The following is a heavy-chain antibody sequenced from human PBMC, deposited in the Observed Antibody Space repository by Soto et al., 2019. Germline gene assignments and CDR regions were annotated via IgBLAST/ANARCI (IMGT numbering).Heavy chain of an antibody. J-gene: IGHJ4*02. CDR3: ARRYGGNFDY. CDR2: IYYSGST. CDR1: GGSISSYY. D-gene: IGHD5-12*01. Sequence: SETLSLTCTVSGGSISSYYWSWIRQPPGKGLEWMGYIYYSGSTNYNPSLKSRVTISVDTSKNQFSLKLSSVTAADTAVYYCARRYGGNFDYWGQGTLVTVS. V-gene: IGHV4-59*08.